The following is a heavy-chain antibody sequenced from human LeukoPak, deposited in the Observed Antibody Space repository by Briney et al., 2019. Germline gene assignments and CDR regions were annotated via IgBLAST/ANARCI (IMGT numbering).Heavy chain of an antibody. J-gene: IGHJ4*02. D-gene: IGHD5-24*01. V-gene: IGHV3-48*02. CDR1: GFTFSSYS. Sequence: PGRSLRLSCAASGFTFSSYSLNWVRQAPGKGLEWVSFISSGSSTIYYADSVKGRFTISRDNAKNSLYLQMNSLRDEDTAVYYCARGYRDGYNYFHYWGQGTLVTVSS. CDR2: ISSGSSTI. CDR3: ARGYRDGYNYFHY.